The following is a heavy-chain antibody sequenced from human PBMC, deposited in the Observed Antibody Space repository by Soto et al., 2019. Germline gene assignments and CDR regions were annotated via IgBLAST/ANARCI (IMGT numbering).Heavy chain of an antibody. D-gene: IGHD6-13*01. CDR1: GFTFSSYA. CDR3: ARDKRSSSSDGMDV. CDR2: ISYDGSNK. Sequence: GSLRLSCAASGFTFSSYAMHWVRQAPGKGLEWVAVISYDGSNKYYADSVKGRFTISRDNSKNTLYLQMNSLRAEDTAVYYCARDKRSSSSDGMDVWGQGTRVTVSS. J-gene: IGHJ6*02. V-gene: IGHV3-30-3*01.